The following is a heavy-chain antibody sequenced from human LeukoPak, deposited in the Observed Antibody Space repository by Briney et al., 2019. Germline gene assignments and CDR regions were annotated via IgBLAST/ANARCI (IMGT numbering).Heavy chain of an antibody. Sequence: PSETLSLTCTVSGGSISNYYWSWIRQPAAKGLEWIGRIYSSGSTNYNPSLKSRLTMSVDTSKNQFSLKLSSVTAADTAVYYCARVGGWNFDLWGRGTLVTVSS. D-gene: IGHD1-26*01. CDR2: IYSSGST. CDR3: ARVGGWNFDL. V-gene: IGHV4-4*07. J-gene: IGHJ2*01. CDR1: GGSISNYY.